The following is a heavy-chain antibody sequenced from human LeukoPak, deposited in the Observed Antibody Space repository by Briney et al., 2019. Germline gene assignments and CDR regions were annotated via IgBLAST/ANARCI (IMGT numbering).Heavy chain of an antibody. V-gene: IGHV3-74*01. Sequence: GGSLRLSCAASGFTFSNYWMHWVRQDPGKGLVWVSFINPDGSTTDYADSVKGRFTISRDNAKNALYLQMNSLRAEDTAVYYCARDLRDSSGTYYMDVWGKGTTVTISS. CDR2: INPDGSTT. CDR3: ARDLRDSSGTYYMDV. J-gene: IGHJ6*03. CDR1: GFTFSNYW. D-gene: IGHD3-22*01.